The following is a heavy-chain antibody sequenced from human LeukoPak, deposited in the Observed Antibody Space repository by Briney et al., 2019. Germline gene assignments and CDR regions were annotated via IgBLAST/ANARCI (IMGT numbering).Heavy chain of an antibody. J-gene: IGHJ5*02. D-gene: IGHD3-9*01. V-gene: IGHV1-69*13. CDR3: QKTAYDILTGYYFGWFDP. Sequence: SVKVSCKASGGTFSSYASSWVRQAPGQGIDWMGGIIPIFGTANYAQKFEGRVTITADESTSTAYMELSSLRSEDTVVFFRQKTAYDILTGYYFGWFDPWGQGTLVTVSS. CDR1: GGTFSSYA. CDR2: IIPIFGTA.